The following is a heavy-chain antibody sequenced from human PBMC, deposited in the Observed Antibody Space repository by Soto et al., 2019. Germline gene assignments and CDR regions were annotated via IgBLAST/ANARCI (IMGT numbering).Heavy chain of an antibody. V-gene: IGHV3-30*03. J-gene: IGHJ4*02. CDR1: GFTFSSYD. Sequence: GGSLRLSCAASGFTFSSYDMHWVRQAPGKGLEWVAVISYDGSNKYYADSVKGRFTISRDNSKNTLYLQMNSLRAEDTAVYYCTAGTGYFDYWGQGTLVTVSS. CDR3: TAGTGYFDY. CDR2: ISYDGSNK. D-gene: IGHD6-13*01.